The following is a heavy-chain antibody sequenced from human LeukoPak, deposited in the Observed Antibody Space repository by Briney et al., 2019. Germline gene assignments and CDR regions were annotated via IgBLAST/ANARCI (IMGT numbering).Heavy chain of an antibody. Sequence: GGSLRLSCAASGFTFTNAWMSWVRQAPGKGLEWVGRIESKTDGGTADYAAPVKGRFTISRDDSKNTLYLQMNSLKTEDTAVYYCTKYYYDSSGYLYYFDYWGQGTLVTVSS. D-gene: IGHD3-22*01. J-gene: IGHJ4*02. V-gene: IGHV3-15*04. CDR1: GFTFTNAW. CDR3: TKYYYDSSGYLYYFDY. CDR2: IESKTDGGTA.